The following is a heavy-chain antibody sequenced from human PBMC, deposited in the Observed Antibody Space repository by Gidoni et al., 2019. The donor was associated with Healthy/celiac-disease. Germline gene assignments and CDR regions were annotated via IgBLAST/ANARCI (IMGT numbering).Heavy chain of an antibody. D-gene: IGHD2-2*01. V-gene: IGHV3-49*05. CDR3: SRFLGYCSSTTCPTNYYYGLDV. J-gene: IGHJ6*02. CDR2: IRSKAYGGTT. Sequence: EVQLVESGGGLVKPGRSLRLSCIASGFTFGDYATSWIRHAPGKGLDWVGFIRSKAYGGTTEYAASVKGRFTISRDDSKSIAYLQMNNLKTEDTAMYYCSRFLGYCSSTTCPTNYYYGLDVWGQGTTVTVSS. CDR1: GFTFGDYA.